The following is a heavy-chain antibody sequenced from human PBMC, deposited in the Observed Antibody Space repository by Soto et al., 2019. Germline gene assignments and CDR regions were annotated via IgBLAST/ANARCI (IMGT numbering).Heavy chain of an antibody. V-gene: IGHV4-4*02. Sequence: QLQLQESGPGLVKPSETLSLTCAVSSASIISEQRWSWVRQPPGKGLEWIGEIHHSGSTNNNPSLRSRVTMSVDKSKNQFSLNLNSVTDADTAVYYCARRFGWYAIDQWGQGTLVIVSS. D-gene: IGHD6-19*01. J-gene: IGHJ4*02. CDR1: SASIISEQR. CDR3: ARRFGWYAIDQ. CDR2: IHHSGST.